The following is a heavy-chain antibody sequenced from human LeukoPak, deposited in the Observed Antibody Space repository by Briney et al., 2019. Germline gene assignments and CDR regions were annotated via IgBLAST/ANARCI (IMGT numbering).Heavy chain of an antibody. CDR2: IWYDGSNK. CDR1: GFTFSSYG. J-gene: IGHJ6*03. V-gene: IGHV3-30*19. D-gene: IGHD1-26*01. Sequence: GGSLRLSCAASGFTFSSYGMHWVRQAPGKGLEWVAVIWYDGSNKYYADSVKGRFTISRDNSKNTLYLQMNSLRAEDTAVYYCGRGGDLGGSYYVNYYYYMDVWGKGTTVTVSS. CDR3: GRGGDLGGSYYVNYYYYMDV.